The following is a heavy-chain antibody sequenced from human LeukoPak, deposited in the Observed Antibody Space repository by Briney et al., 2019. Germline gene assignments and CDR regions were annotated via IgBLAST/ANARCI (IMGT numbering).Heavy chain of an antibody. D-gene: IGHD4-17*01. CDR2: ISFDALIS. V-gene: IGHV3-43D*03. CDR1: GFTFDDYA. CDR3: AKDSTVYYYYYMDV. J-gene: IGHJ6*03. Sequence: GGSLRLSCAASGFTFDDYAMHWVRQAPGKGLEWVSLISFDALISYYADSVKGRFTISRDNSKNSLYLQMNSLRAEDTAVYYCAKDSTVYYYYYMDVWGKGTTVTISS.